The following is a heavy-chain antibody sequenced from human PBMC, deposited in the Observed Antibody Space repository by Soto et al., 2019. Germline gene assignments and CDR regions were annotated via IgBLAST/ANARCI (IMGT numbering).Heavy chain of an antibody. CDR3: GTADRGTAAGGTVQ. CDR1: GFTLSTYW. D-gene: IGHD6-13*01. J-gene: IGHJ1*01. CDR2: IKQDGSEK. V-gene: IGHV3-7*01. Sequence: EVQVVESGGGLVQPGGSLRLSCAASGFTLSTYWMTWVRQAPGKGLEWVANIKQDGSEKYYVYSVTGRFTVSRDNAKNSLYLQMNSLKTEDTAVYYCGTADRGTAAGGTVQWGQGTLVTASS.